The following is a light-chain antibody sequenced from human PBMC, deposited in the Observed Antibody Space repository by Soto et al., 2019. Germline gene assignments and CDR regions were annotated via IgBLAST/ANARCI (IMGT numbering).Light chain of an antibody. Sequence: IQLTQSPSSLSASVGDRVTITCRASQGISSYLAWYQQKPGEAPKLLIYAASTLQSGVPSRFSCSGSGTDFTLTISSLQPEDFATYYCQQLDSYVFTFGPGTKVDIK. CDR3: QQLDSYVFT. J-gene: IGKJ3*01. CDR1: QGISSY. CDR2: AAS. V-gene: IGKV1-9*01.